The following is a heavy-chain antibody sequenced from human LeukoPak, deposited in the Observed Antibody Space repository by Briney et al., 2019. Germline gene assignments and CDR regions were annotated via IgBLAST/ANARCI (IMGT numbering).Heavy chain of an antibody. Sequence: SENLSLTCTVSGGSISSYYWSWIRQPPGKGLEWIGYIYYSGSTNYNPSLKSRVTISVDTSKNQFSLKLSSVTAADTAVYYCARISVAATGAFDIWGQGTMVTVSS. CDR3: ARISVAATGAFDI. CDR2: IYYSGST. J-gene: IGHJ3*02. CDR1: GGSISSYY. D-gene: IGHD6-19*01. V-gene: IGHV4-59*01.